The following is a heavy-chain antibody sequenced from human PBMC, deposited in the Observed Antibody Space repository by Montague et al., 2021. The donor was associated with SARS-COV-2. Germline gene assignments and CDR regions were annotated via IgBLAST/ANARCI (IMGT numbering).Heavy chain of an antibody. CDR1: REYVSAFY. D-gene: IGHD6-25*01. CDR2: IYHSGSS. V-gene: IGHV4-59*02. J-gene: IGHJ5*01. CDR3: ARDPRGGTGYLDS. Sequence: SETLSLTCSVSREYVSAFYWNWLRQSPGKGLEWIGRIYHSGSSNFNPSLKRRLSMSIDTSKNQFSLTLRSVTAADTAIYFCARDPRGGTGYLDSWGQGILVAVSS.